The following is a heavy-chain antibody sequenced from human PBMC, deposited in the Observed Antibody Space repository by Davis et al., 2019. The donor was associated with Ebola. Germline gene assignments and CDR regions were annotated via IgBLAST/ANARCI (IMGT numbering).Heavy chain of an antibody. Sequence: SETLSLTCTVSGGSISSSIYYWGWIRQPPGKGLEWIGTIYYSGSTNYNPSLKSRVTISVDTSKNQFSLKLSSVTAADTAVYYCARQSGYDGMDVWGQGTTVTVSS. CDR1: GGSISSSIYY. V-gene: IGHV4-39*07. J-gene: IGHJ6*02. D-gene: IGHD3-3*01. CDR2: IYYSGST. CDR3: ARQSGYDGMDV.